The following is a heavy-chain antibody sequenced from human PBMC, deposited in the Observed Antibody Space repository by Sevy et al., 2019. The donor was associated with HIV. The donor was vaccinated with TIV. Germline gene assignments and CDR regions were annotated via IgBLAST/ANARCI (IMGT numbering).Heavy chain of an antibody. CDR3: AKDGDGYNSGAFDI. J-gene: IGHJ3*02. Sequence: GGSLRLSCAASGFTFDDYAMHWVRQAPGKGLKWVSGISCNSGSIGYADSVKGRFTISRDNAKNSLYLQMNSLRAEDTALYYCAKDGDGYNSGAFDIWGQWTMVTVS. V-gene: IGHV3-9*01. D-gene: IGHD5-12*01. CDR1: GFTFDDYA. CDR2: ISCNSGSI.